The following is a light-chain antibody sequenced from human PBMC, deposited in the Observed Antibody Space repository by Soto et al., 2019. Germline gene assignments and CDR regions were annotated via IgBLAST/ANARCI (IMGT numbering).Light chain of an antibody. J-gene: IGLJ2*01. CDR2: EVT. CDR1: SSDIGDNNY. Sequence: QSALTQPPSASGSPGQSVTISCTGTSSDIGDNNYVSWYHQHPGNAPKLMIFEVTKRPSGVPDRFSGSKSGNTASLTVSGPQVEDEAHSDSTSYAGRYDEVVFVGWSKPTV. V-gene: IGLV2-8*01. CDR3: TSYAGRYDEVV.